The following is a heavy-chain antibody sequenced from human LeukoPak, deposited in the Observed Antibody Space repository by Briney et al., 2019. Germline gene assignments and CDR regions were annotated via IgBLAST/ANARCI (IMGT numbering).Heavy chain of an antibody. CDR2: ISGYNGNT. V-gene: IGHV1-18*01. D-gene: IGHD2-2*01. CDR1: GYIFTSYG. J-gene: IGHJ6*02. CDR3: ARTVSAAIGTDSYYYYAMDV. Sequence: ASVKVSCKASGYIFTSYGISWVRQAPGQELEWTDWISGYNGNTNYAQKVQGRVTMTTDTSTSTAYMELRSLRSDDTAVYYCARTVSAAIGTDSYYYYAMDVWGQGTTVTVSS.